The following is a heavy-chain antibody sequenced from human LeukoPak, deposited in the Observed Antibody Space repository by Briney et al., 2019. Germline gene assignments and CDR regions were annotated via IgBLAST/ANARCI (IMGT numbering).Heavy chain of an antibody. Sequence: ASVKVCCKASGYTFTSYYMHWVRQAPGQGPEWMGIIYTSDGSARYAQKFQGRVTMTRDTATGTVYMELSSLRSEDTAVYYCARAIAAAGAHYFQHWGQGTLVSASS. D-gene: IGHD6-13*01. CDR3: ARAIAAAGAHYFQH. J-gene: IGHJ1*01. CDR1: GYTFTSYY. CDR2: IYTSDGSA. V-gene: IGHV1-46*01.